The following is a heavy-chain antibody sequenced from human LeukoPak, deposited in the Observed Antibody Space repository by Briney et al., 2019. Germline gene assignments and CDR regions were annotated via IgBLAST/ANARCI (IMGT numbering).Heavy chain of an antibody. CDR1: GGSFSGYY. Sequence: PSETLSLTCAIYGGSFSGYYWSWIRQPPGKGLEWIGEINHSGSTNYNPSLESRVTISVDTSKNQFSLKLSSVTAADTAVYYCARGRAVAGRSYGYWGQGTLVTVSS. CDR3: ARGRAVAGRSYGY. CDR2: INHSGST. V-gene: IGHV4-34*01. J-gene: IGHJ4*02. D-gene: IGHD6-19*01.